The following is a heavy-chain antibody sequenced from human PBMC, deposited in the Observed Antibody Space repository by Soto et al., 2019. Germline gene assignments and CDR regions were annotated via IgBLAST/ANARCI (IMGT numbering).Heavy chain of an antibody. D-gene: IGHD3-22*01. V-gene: IGHV4-34*12. J-gene: IGHJ4*02. CDR2: IFHGGST. Sequence: SGTLLITCAVYKGPFSGYNWSWIRQPPGKGLEWIGEIFHGGSTNYSPSLKSRVTISVDTSKNQFSLELSSVTAADTAVYYCARPHYDSNTFYSFFDYWGQGTLVTGSS. CDR1: KGPFSGYN. CDR3: ARPHYDSNTFYSFFDY.